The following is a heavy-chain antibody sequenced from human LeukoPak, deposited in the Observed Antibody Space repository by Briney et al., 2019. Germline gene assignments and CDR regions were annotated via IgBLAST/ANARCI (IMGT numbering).Heavy chain of an antibody. CDR3: AKGGDTRMVTDY. CDR1: GFTFSRYA. CDR2: ISGSGGST. J-gene: IGHJ4*01. Sequence: GGSLRLSCAASGFTFSRYAMSWVRQTPGKGLEWVSGISGSGGSTYYADSVKGRFTISRDNSKNTLYLQMNSLRAEDTAVYYCAKGGDTRMVTDYWGQGTLVTVSS. V-gene: IGHV3-23*01. D-gene: IGHD5-18*01.